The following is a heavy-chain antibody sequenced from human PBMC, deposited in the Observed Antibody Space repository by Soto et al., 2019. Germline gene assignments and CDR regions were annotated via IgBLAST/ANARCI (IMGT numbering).Heavy chain of an antibody. D-gene: IGHD1-20*01. Sequence: GGSLRLSCAASGFNFNIYAMTWVRQAPGKGLEWVSTTGATGRTTYYADSVKGRFTVSRDNSKNTLDLQMSNLRAEDTAVYYCATVHNTSRSFDYWGQGTLVTVAS. V-gene: IGHV3-23*01. CDR1: GFNFNIYA. CDR2: TGATGRTT. J-gene: IGHJ4*02. CDR3: ATVHNTSRSFDY.